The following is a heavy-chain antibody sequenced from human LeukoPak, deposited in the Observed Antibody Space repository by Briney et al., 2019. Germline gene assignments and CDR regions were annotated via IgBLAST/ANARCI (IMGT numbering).Heavy chain of an antibody. Sequence: ASVKVSCKASGYTFTGYYMHWVRQAPGQGLEWMGWINPNSGGTNYAQKFQGRVTMTRDTSISTAYMELSRLRSDDTAVYYCVRGYSYGYYYYYGMDVWGQGTTVTVSS. J-gene: IGHJ6*02. V-gene: IGHV1-2*02. CDR3: VRGYSYGYYYYYGMDV. CDR2: INPNSGGT. D-gene: IGHD5-18*01. CDR1: GYTFTGYY.